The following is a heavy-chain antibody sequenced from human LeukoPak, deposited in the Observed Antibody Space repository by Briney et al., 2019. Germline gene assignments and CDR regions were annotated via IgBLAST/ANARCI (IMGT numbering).Heavy chain of an antibody. CDR2: IYYSGST. J-gene: IGHJ4*02. D-gene: IGHD6-13*01. CDR3: ARELGIAAAGTFGY. CDR1: GGSISSYY. Sequence: SETLSLTCTVSGGSISSYYWSWIRQPPGKGLEWIGYIYYSGSTNYNPSLKSRVTISVDTSKNQFSLKLSSVTAADTAVYYCARELGIAAAGTFGYWGQGTLVTVSS. V-gene: IGHV4-59*01.